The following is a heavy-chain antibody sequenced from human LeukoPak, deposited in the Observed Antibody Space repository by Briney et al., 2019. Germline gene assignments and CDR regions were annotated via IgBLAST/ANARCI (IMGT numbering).Heavy chain of an antibody. D-gene: IGHD1-7*01. Sequence: SVKVSCKASGGTFSSYAISWVRQAPGQGLEWMGGIIPIFGTANYAQKFQGRVTITTDESTSTAYMELSSLRSDDTAVYYCARVRNYSWFDPWGQGTLVTVSS. V-gene: IGHV1-69*05. CDR1: GGTFSSYA. J-gene: IGHJ5*02. CDR3: ARVRNYSWFDP. CDR2: IIPIFGTA.